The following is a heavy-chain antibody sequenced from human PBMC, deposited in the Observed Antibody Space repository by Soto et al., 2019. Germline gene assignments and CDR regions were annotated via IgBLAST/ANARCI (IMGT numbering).Heavy chain of an antibody. J-gene: IGHJ6*03. CDR2: IYYSGST. Sequence: SETLSLTCTISGGSISSSSYYWGWIRQPPGKRLEWIGSIYYSGSTYYNPSLKSRVTISVDTSKNQFSLKLSPVTAADTAVYYCASQKKGDYYGSGSYYWGYYYYYMDVWGKGTTVTVSS. D-gene: IGHD3-10*01. CDR1: GGSISSSSYY. CDR3: ASQKKGDYYGSGSYYWGYYYYYMDV. V-gene: IGHV4-39*01.